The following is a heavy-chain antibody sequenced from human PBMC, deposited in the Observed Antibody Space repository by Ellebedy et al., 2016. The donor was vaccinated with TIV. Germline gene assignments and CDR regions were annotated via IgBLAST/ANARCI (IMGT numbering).Heavy chain of an antibody. CDR3: ARDSPTTGRTYWYFEL. Sequence: GESLKISCAASGFTFSSCGIPWLLHAPVQGLDWVSVIWYDGSNKYYADSVKGRFTISRNNSKNTLYLQMNSLRAEDTAVYYCARDSPTTGRTYWYFELWGRGTLVTVSS. J-gene: IGHJ2*01. V-gene: IGHV3-33*08. CDR2: IWYDGSNK. D-gene: IGHD4-17*01. CDR1: GFTFSSCG.